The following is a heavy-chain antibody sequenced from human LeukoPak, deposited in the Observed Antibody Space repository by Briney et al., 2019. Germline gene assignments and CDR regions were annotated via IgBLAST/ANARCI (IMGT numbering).Heavy chain of an antibody. CDR2: MSADGGGT. CDR1: GFTFSSYP. Sequence: GGSLRLSCAASGFTFSSYPMSWVRQAPGKGLEWVSAMSADGGGTYIADSLKGRCTISRDNSKSTLSLQMNSLRAEDTAIYYCAKSSGASTYYFDYWGQGILVTVS. V-gene: IGHV3-23*01. J-gene: IGHJ4*02. D-gene: IGHD2-15*01. CDR3: AKSSGASTYYFDY.